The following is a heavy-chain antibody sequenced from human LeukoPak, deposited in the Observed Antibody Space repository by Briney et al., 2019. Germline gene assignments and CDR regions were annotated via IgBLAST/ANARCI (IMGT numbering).Heavy chain of an antibody. J-gene: IGHJ4*02. CDR3: ASQGDSSGYLGY. V-gene: IGHV3-21*01. CDR1: GFTFSSYW. CDR2: ISSSSSYI. D-gene: IGHD3-22*01. Sequence: GGSLRLSCAASGFTFSSYWMNWVRQAPGKGLEWVSSISSSSSYIYYADSVKGRFTISRDNAKNSLYLQMNSLRTEDTAVYYCASQGDSSGYLGYWGQGTLVTVSS.